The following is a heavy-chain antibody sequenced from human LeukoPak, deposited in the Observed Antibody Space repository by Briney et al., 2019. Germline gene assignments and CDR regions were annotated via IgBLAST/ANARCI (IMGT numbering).Heavy chain of an antibody. Sequence: GRSLRLSCAASGFTFSDYGMHWVRQAPGKGLGWVAVILYDGSNEYYADSVKGRFTISRDNSKNSLYLQMNSLRAEDTAVYYCADNLSRWGQGTLVTVSS. CDR3: ADNLSR. J-gene: IGHJ4*02. CDR2: ILYDGSNE. V-gene: IGHV3-30*03. D-gene: IGHD1-1*01. CDR1: GFTFSDYG.